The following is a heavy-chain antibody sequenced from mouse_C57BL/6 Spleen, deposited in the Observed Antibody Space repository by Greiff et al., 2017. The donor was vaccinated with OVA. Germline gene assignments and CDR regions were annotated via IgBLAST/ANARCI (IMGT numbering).Heavy chain of an antibody. D-gene: IGHD3-1*01. CDR1: GYASSSYW. CDR2: IYPGDGDT. V-gene: IGHV1-80*01. J-gene: IGHJ4*01. CDR3: ARSGGAHAMDY. Sequence: VQLQQSGAELVKPGASVKISCKASGYASSSYWMNWVKQRPGKGLEWIGQIYPGDGDTNYNGKFKGKATLTADKSSSTAYMQLSSLTSEDSAVYFCARSGGAHAMDYWGQGTSVTVSS.